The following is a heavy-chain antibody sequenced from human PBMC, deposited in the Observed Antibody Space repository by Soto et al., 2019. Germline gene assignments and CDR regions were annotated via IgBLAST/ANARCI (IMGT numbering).Heavy chain of an antibody. CDR2: ISSSSSYI. D-gene: IGHD3-22*01. Sequence: SGGSLRLSCAASGFTFSSYSMNWVRQAPGKGLEWVSSISSSSSYIYYADSVKGRFTISRDNAKNSLFLQMNSLTAEDTAVIVLTNINPYCFDYWGQGTLVTVSS. J-gene: IGHJ4*02. CDR1: GFTFSSYS. V-gene: IGHV3-21*01. CDR3: TNINPYCFDY.